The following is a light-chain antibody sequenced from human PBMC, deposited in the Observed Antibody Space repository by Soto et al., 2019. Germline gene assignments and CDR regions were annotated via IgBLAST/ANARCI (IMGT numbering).Light chain of an antibody. V-gene: IGLV2-8*01. CDR2: EVS. CDR3: SSFLV. CDR1: SSDVGAYNY. J-gene: IGLJ3*02. Sequence: QSALTQPPSASGSPGQSVTISCTGTSSDVGAYNYVSWYQQHPGKAPKLIIYEVSKRPSGVPDRFSGSKSGNTASLTVSGVQAEDVADYFSSSFLVFGGGTKLTVL.